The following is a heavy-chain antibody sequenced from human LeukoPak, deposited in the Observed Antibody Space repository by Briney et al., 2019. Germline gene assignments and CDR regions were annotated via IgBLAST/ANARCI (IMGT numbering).Heavy chain of an antibody. D-gene: IGHD2-2*02. Sequence: ASVKVSCKASGYTFTSYYMHWVRQAPGQGLEWMGIINPSGGSTSYAQKFQGRVTITRDTSASTAYMELSSLRSEDTAVYYCARDSSCSSTSCYRGGYNWFDPWGQGTLVTVSS. V-gene: IGHV1-46*01. J-gene: IGHJ5*02. CDR3: ARDSSCSSTSCYRGGYNWFDP. CDR1: GYTFTSYY. CDR2: INPSGGST.